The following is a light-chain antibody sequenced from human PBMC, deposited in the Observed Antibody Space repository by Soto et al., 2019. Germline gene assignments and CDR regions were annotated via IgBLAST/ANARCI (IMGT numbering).Light chain of an antibody. Sequence: QSVLTQPPSASGSAGQSVTISCTGTSSDVGGYNYVSWYQQHPGKVPKLMIYEVNRRPSGVPDRFSGSKSGNTASLTVSGLQAEDEADYYCTSYAGGNNVFGTGTKVTV. V-gene: IGLV2-8*01. CDR1: SSDVGGYNY. J-gene: IGLJ1*01. CDR3: TSYAGGNNV. CDR2: EVN.